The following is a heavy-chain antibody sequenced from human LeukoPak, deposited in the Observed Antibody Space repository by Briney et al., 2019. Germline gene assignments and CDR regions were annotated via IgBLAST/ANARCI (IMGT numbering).Heavy chain of an antibody. V-gene: IGHV4-39*07. Sequence: PSETLSLTCTVSGGSISSSSYYWGWIRQPPGKGLEWIGSIYYSGTTYYNPSLKSRLTISVDTSKNQFSLKLSSVTAADTAVYYCARVQGYCSSISCYYYMDVWGKGTTVTVSS. CDR2: IYYSGTT. CDR1: GGSISSSSYY. J-gene: IGHJ6*03. CDR3: ARVQGYCSSISCYYYMDV. D-gene: IGHD2-2*01.